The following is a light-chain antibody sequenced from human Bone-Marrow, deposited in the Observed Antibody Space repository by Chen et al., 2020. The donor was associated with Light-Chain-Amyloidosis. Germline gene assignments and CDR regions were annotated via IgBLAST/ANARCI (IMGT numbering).Light chain of an antibody. CDR2: DDS. J-gene: IGLJ3*02. CDR3: QVWDRSSDRPV. V-gene: IGLV3-21*02. Sequence: SYVLTQPSSVSVAPGQTATIACGGNNIGSTSVHWYQQTPGQAPLLGVYDDSYRPSGIPERLSGSNSGNTATLTISRVEAGDEADYYCQVWDRSSDRPVFGGGTKLTVL. CDR1: NIGSTS.